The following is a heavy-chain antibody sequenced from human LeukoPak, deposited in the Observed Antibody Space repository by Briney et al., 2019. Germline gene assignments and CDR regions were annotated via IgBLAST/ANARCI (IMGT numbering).Heavy chain of an antibody. J-gene: IGHJ5*02. Sequence: GGSLRLSCAASGFTFTNYWMLWVRQTTEKGLVWVSRINSDGSSTAYADSVKGRFTISRDNAKNTLYLQMNNLRAGDTAVYYCARGSRVGAPGSWFDPWGQGTLVTVSA. CDR3: ARGSRVGAPGSWFDP. CDR2: INSDGSST. CDR1: GFTFTNYW. D-gene: IGHD2-15*01. V-gene: IGHV3-74*01.